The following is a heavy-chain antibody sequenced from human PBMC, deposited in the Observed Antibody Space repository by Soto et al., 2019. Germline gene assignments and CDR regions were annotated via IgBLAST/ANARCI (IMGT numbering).Heavy chain of an antibody. CDR1: GYTFTSYY. D-gene: IGHD2-15*01. Sequence: ASVKVSCKASGYTFTSYYMHWLRQAPGQGLEWMGIINPSGGSTSYAQKFQGRVTMTRDTSTSTVYMELSSLRSEDTAVYYCARAYCSGGSCYSPYYFDYWGQGTLVTVSS. CDR2: INPSGGST. J-gene: IGHJ4*02. CDR3: ARAYCSGGSCYSPYYFDY. V-gene: IGHV1-46*01.